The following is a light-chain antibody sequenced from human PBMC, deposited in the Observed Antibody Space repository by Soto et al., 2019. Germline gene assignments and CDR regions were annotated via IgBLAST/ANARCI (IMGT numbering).Light chain of an antibody. CDR2: LEGSGSY. CDR1: SGHSGYI. Sequence: QLVLTQSSSASASLGSSVKLTCTLSSGHSGYIIAWHQQQPGKAPRYLMKLEGSGSYNNGSGVPDCFSGSSSGAAGYLTIPSAQVEDEADYYFKTWDTNTGVFGGGTKLTVL. J-gene: IGLJ2*01. CDR3: KTWDTNTGV. V-gene: IGLV4-60*02.